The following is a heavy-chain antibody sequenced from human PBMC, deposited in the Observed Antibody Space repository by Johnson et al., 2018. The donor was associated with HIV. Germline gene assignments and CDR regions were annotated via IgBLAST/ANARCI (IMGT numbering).Heavy chain of an antibody. D-gene: IGHD5-24*01. J-gene: IGHJ3*02. Sequence: QMQLVESGGGVVQPGRSLRLSCAASGFTFSSYAMHWVRQAPGKGLEWVAVISYDGSNKYYADSVKGRFTISRDNSKNTLYLQMNSLRAEDTAVYYCARGEEMATILIWGQGTMVTVSS. CDR3: ARGEEMATILI. CDR1: GFTFSSYA. V-gene: IGHV3-30-3*01. CDR2: ISYDGSNK.